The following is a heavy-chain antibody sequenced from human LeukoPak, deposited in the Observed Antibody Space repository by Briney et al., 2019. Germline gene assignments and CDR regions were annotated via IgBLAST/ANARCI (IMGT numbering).Heavy chain of an antibody. D-gene: IGHD2-2*01. Sequence: GGSLRLSCAASGFTFDDYGMSWVRQAPGKGLEWVSGINWNGGSTGYADSVKGRFTISRDNAKNSLYLQMNSLRAEDTALYYCARVLSVVVPGRDEYYFDYWGQGTLVTVSS. V-gene: IGHV3-20*04. CDR2: INWNGGST. CDR3: ARVLSVVVPGRDEYYFDY. J-gene: IGHJ4*02. CDR1: GFTFDDYG.